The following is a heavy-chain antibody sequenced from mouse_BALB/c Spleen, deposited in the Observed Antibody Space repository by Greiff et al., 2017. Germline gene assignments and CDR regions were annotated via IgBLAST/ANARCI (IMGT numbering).Heavy chain of an antibody. CDR3: ARRSWAFDY. V-gene: IGHV7-3*02. CDR1: GFTFTDYY. D-gene: IGHD3-1*01. J-gene: IGHJ2*01. CDR2: IRNKANGYTT. Sequence: EVQGVESGGGLVQPGGSLRLSCATSGFTFTDYYMSWVRQPPGKALEWLGFIRNKANGYTTEYSASVKGRFTISRDNSQSILYLQMNTLRAEDSATYYCARRSWAFDYWGQGTTLTVSS.